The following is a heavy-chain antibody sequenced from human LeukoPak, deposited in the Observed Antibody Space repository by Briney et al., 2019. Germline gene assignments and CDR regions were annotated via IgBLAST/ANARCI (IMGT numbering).Heavy chain of an antibody. J-gene: IGHJ4*02. CDR1: GGSISSYY. CDR2: IYYSGST. Sequence: SETLSLTCTVSGGSISSYYWSWIRQPPGKGLEWIGYIYYSGSTNYNPSLKSRVTISVDTSKNQFSLKLSSVTAADTAVYYCARSNYDILTGYYTHYFDYWGQGTLVTVSS. V-gene: IGHV4-59*08. CDR3: ARSNYDILTGYYTHYFDY. D-gene: IGHD3-9*01.